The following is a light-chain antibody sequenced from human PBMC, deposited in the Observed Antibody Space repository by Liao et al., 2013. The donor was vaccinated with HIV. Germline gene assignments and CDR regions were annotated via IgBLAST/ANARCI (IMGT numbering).Light chain of an antibody. J-gene: IGLJ1*01. CDR2: QDS. Sequence: GSVAPGQTASITCSGDKLGDKYACWYQQKPGQSPLLVIYQDSKRPSGIPERFSGSNSGNTATLTISGTQAMDEADYYCQAWDSSTLYVFGTGTKVTVL. CDR3: QAWDSSTLYV. V-gene: IGLV3-1*01. CDR1: KLGDKY.